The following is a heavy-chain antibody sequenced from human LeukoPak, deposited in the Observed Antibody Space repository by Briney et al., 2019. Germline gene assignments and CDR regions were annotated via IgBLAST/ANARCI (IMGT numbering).Heavy chain of an antibody. CDR3: ARDRGGIVGDTNAFDI. CDR1: GGSISSYY. Sequence: PSETLSLTCTVSGGSISSYYWSWIRQPPGKGLEWIGYIYYSGSTNYNPSLGSRVTISVDTSENQFSLKLRSMTAADTAVYYCARDRGGIVGDTNAFDIWGQGTMVTVSS. D-gene: IGHD1-26*01. V-gene: IGHV4-59*12. J-gene: IGHJ3*02. CDR2: IYYSGST.